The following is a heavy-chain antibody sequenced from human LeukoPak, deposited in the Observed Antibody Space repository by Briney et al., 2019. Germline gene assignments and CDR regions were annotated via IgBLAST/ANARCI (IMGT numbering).Heavy chain of an antibody. CDR2: IYHSGRT. J-gene: IGHJ4*02. CDR1: GYSINSGYY. V-gene: IGHV4-38-2*02. D-gene: IGHD3-10*01. CDR3: ARGAGYYYGSGSYSRGIDY. Sequence: SETLSLTCTVSGYSINSGYYWGWIRQPPGKGLEWIGNIYHSGRTYYNPSLKSRVTVSVDTSKNQFSLKLSSVTAADTAVYYCARGAGYYYGSGSYSRGIDYWGQGTLVTVSS.